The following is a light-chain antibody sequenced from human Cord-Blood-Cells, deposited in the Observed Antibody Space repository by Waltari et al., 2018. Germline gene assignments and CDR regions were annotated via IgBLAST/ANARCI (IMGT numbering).Light chain of an antibody. V-gene: IGLV1-44*01. CDR1: HSNSGCTT. Sequence: QSVLTPPPSASGTPGQRATIHCSGSHSNSGCTTVNWSPQRPGTDPKLLIYSNKQRPSGVPDRFSGSKSGTSASLAISGLQSEDEADYYCAAWDDSLKGVFGGGTKLTVL. CDR3: AAWDDSLKGV. J-gene: IGLJ3*02. CDR2: SNK.